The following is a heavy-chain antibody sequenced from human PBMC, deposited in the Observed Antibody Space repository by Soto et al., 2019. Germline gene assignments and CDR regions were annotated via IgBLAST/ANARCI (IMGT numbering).Heavy chain of an antibody. CDR1: GYIFTGYS. D-gene: IGHD2-2*01. CDR3: ATLYCSTTSCQLDY. V-gene: IGHV1-2*02. J-gene: IGHJ4*02. Sequence: QVQLVQSGAEVKKPGASVKVSCKASGYIFTGYSMHWVRQAPGQGLEWMGWFNPNSGDTIYAQKFQGRVTVTTDTSTRTAYMELRSLRSDDTAVYYCATLYCSTTSCQLDYWGQGTLVTVSS. CDR2: FNPNSGDT.